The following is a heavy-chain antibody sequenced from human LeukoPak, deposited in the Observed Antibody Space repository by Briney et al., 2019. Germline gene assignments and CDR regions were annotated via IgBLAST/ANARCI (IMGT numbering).Heavy chain of an antibody. CDR1: GFTVSSNY. D-gene: IGHD3-3*01. CDR2: IYSGGST. V-gene: IGHV3-53*01. Sequence: PGGSLRLSCAASGFTVSSNYMSWVRQAPGKGLEWVSVIYSGGSTYYADSVKGRFTISRDNSKNTLYLQMNSLRAEDTAVYYCARVAGYDFWSGRGWFDPWGQGTLVTVSS. J-gene: IGHJ5*02. CDR3: ARVAGYDFWSGRGWFDP.